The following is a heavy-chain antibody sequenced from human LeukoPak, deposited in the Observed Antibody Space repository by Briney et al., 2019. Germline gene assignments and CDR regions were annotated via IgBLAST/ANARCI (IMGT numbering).Heavy chain of an antibody. Sequence: PGGSLRLSCAASGFTFSTYGMHWVRQAPGKGLEWVAVISYDGRNKYYAGSVKGRFTISRDNSKNTLYLQMNSLRAEDTAVYYCAKATPPRDGSNPDYWGQGTLVTVSS. CDR1: GFTFSTYG. CDR3: AKATPPRDGSNPDY. D-gene: IGHD5-24*01. CDR2: ISYDGRNK. V-gene: IGHV3-30*18. J-gene: IGHJ4*02.